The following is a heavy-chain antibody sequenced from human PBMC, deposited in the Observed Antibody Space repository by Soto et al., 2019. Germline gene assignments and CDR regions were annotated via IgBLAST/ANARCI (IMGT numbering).Heavy chain of an antibody. CDR2: ITDSSDTV. J-gene: IGHJ4*02. Sequence: GGSLRLSCVASGFSFSNYNMNWVRQAPGKGLERVSYITDSSDTVHYADSVRGRFTISRDNAESSLYLQMNSLRDEDTAVYFCARDFGHGYYLDYWGRGTLVTVSS. V-gene: IGHV3-48*02. D-gene: IGHD3-3*01. CDR3: ARDFGHGYYLDY. CDR1: GFSFSNYN.